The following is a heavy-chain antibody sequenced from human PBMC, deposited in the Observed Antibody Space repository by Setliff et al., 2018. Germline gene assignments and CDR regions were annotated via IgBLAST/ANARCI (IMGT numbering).Heavy chain of an antibody. CDR1: GDPFNAYG. J-gene: IGHJ6*03. CDR3: ARGPSPTVTPSRLIYFYHMDV. V-gene: IGHV1-69*10. CDR2: IIPVLGMT. Sequence: SVKVSCKASGDPFNAYGVSWVRQAPGQGLEWMGAIIPVLGMTDYAQKFQGRLTITADQSTTTVYKELSSLRFDDTALYYCARGPSPTVTPSRLIYFYHMDVWGTGTTVTAP. D-gene: IGHD4-17*01.